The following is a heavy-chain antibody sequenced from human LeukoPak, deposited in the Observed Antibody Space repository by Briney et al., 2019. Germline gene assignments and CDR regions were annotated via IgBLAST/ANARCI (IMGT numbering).Heavy chain of an antibody. CDR2: INPKSGGT. CDR3: AREIATGGSYYGWDV. Sequence: ASVKVSCKASVYTFTAYYIRWVRQAPGQGLEWVGWINPKSGGTNFAQRFQGRVTMTRDTSINTVPMEVSTLRSDDTAVYYCAREIATGGSYYGWDVWGQGTTVGVSS. J-gene: IGHJ6*02. CDR1: VYTFTAYY. V-gene: IGHV1-2*02. D-gene: IGHD1-14*01.